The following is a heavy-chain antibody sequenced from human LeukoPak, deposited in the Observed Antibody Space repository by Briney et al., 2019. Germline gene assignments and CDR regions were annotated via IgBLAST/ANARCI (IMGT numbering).Heavy chain of an antibody. D-gene: IGHD3-22*01. V-gene: IGHV1-2*02. CDR3: ARVKTMIVVVRLFDY. J-gene: IGHJ4*02. Sequence: GASVKVSCKASGYTFTSYDINWVRQATGQGLEWMGWISPNSGGTNYAQKFQGRVTMTRDTSISTAFMELSRLRSDDTAVYYCARVKTMIVVVRLFDYWGQGTLVTVSS. CDR2: ISPNSGGT. CDR1: GYTFTSYD.